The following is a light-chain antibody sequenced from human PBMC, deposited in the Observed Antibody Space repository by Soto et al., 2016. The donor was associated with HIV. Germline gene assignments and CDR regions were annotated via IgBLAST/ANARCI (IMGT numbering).Light chain of an antibody. CDR3: QESYSIT. CDR2: AAS. V-gene: IGKV1-39*01. J-gene: IGKJ5*01. Sequence: IQMTQSPSSLSASVGDRVTITCRASQSISTYLNWYQQKPGKAPDLLIYAASNLQPGVPSRFTGSAPGTDFTLTISSLQPEDFATYYCQESYSITFGQGTRLEV. CDR1: QSISTY.